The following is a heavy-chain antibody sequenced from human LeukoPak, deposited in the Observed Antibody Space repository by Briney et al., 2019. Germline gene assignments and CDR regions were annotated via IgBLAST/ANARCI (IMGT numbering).Heavy chain of an antibody. Sequence: PSETLSLTCAVYGGSFSGYYWSWIRQPPGKGLEWIGEINHSGSTNYNPSLKSRVTISVDTSKNQFSLKLSSVTAADTAVYYCARYYDFWSGYRSRFDYWGQGTLVTVSS. CDR3: ARYYDFWSGYRSRFDY. CDR1: GGSFSGYY. CDR2: INHSGST. J-gene: IGHJ4*02. D-gene: IGHD3-3*01. V-gene: IGHV4-34*01.